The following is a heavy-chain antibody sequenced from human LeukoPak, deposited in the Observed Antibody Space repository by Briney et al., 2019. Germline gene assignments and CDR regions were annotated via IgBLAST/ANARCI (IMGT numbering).Heavy chain of an antibody. J-gene: IGHJ4*02. CDR1: GYTFTSYG. CDR2: ISAYNGNT. V-gene: IGHV1-18*01. Sequence: GASVKVSCKASGYTFTSYGISWVRQAPGQGLEWMGWISAYNGNTNYAQKLQGRDTMTTDTSTSTAYMELRSLRSDDTAVYYCARLYYYDSSGYSWFDYWGQGTLVTVSS. CDR3: ARLYYYDSSGYSWFDY. D-gene: IGHD3-22*01.